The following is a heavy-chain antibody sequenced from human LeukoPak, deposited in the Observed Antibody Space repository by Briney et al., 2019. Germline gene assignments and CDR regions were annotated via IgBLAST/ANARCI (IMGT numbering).Heavy chain of an antibody. D-gene: IGHD2-2*01. CDR2: ISYDGSNK. V-gene: IGHV3-30-3*01. CDR1: GFTFSSYA. CDR3: AREGVPAAIDY. J-gene: IGHJ4*02. Sequence: PGRSLRLSCAASGFTFSSYAMHWVRQAPGKGLEWVAVISYDGSNKYYADSVKGRFTISRDNSKNTLYLQMNSLRAEDTAVYYCAREGVPAAIDYWGQGTLVTVSS.